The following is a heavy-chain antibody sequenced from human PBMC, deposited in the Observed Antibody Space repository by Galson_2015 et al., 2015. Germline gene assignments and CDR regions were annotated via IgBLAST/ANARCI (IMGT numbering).Heavy chain of an antibody. V-gene: IGHV3-48*02. CDR2: ISSNTSAT. CDR3: AREHSGGMDV. J-gene: IGHJ6*02. CDR1: GFTFSSYS. D-gene: IGHD2-21*01. Sequence: SLRLSCAASGFTFSSYSMNWVRQAPGKGLEWVSYISSNTSATYYADSVKGRFTISRDNAKNSLYLQMNSLRDEDTAAYYCAREHSGGMDVWGQGTVVTVSS.